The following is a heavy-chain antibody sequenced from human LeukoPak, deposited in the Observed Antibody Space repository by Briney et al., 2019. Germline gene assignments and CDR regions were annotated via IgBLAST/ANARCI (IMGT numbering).Heavy chain of an antibody. Sequence: ASVKVSCKASGYTFTTYGITWVRQAPGQGLEWMGWISAYNGNTNYAQKFQGRVTMTPDTSTSTAYMELRSLRSDDTAVYYCARNDIAVAGTLLFSSGFDYWGQGTLVAVSS. CDR3: ARNDIAVAGTLLFSSGFDY. CDR1: GYTFTTYG. J-gene: IGHJ4*02. CDR2: ISAYNGNT. D-gene: IGHD6-19*01. V-gene: IGHV1-18*01.